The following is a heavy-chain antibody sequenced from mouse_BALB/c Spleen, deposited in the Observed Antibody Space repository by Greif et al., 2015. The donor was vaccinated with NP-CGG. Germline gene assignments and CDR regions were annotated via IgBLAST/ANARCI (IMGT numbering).Heavy chain of an antibody. CDR2: INSDGSAI. D-gene: IGHD2-1*01. Sequence: EVQPQQSGGGLVQPGGSRGLSCEGSGFTFSGFWMSWVRQTPGKTLEWIGDINSDGSAINYAPSIKDRFTIFRDNDKSTLYLQMSDVRSEDTATYFCMRYGNYWYFDVWGAGTTVTVSS. V-gene: IGHV11-2*02. J-gene: IGHJ1*01. CDR1: GFTFSGFW. CDR3: MRYGNYWYFDV.